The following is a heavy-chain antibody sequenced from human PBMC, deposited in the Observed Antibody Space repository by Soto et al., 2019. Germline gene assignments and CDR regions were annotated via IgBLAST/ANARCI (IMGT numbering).Heavy chain of an antibody. CDR3: ARDRAAVGYSSGWYWFDP. V-gene: IGHV4-59*01. CDR1: GGSISSYY. Sequence: SETLSLTCTVSGGSISSYYWSWIRQPPGKGLEWIGYIYYSGSTNYNPSLKSRVTISVDTSKNQFSLKLSSVTAADTAVYYCARDRAAVGYSSGWYWFDPWGQGTLVTSPQ. J-gene: IGHJ5*02. CDR2: IYYSGST. D-gene: IGHD6-19*01.